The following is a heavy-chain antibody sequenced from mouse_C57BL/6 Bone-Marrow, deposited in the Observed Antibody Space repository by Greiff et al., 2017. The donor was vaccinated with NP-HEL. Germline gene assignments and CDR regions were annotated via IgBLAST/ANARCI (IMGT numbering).Heavy chain of an antibody. CDR1: GYAFSSSW. D-gene: IGHD2-3*01. Sequence: VQLVESGPELVKPGASVKISCKASGYAFSSSWMNWVKQRPGKGLEWIGRIYPGDGDTNYNGKFKGKATLTADKSSSTAYMQLSSLTSEDSAVYFCAREGGVYDGYSYYYAMDYWGQGTSVTVSS. J-gene: IGHJ4*01. CDR2: IYPGDGDT. V-gene: IGHV1-82*01. CDR3: AREGGVYDGYSYYYAMDY.